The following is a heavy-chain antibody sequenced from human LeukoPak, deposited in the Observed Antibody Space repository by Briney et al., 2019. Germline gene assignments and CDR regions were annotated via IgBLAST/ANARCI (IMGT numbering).Heavy chain of an antibody. D-gene: IGHD7-27*01. CDR2: ISSSSSTI. V-gene: IGHV3-48*01. Sequence: PGGSLRLSCAASGFTFSSHSMNWVRQAPEKGLEWVSYISSSSSTILYADSVKGRFTISRDNSKNTLYLQMNSLRAEDTAVYYCAKENWDDYWGQGTLVTVSS. J-gene: IGHJ4*02. CDR1: GFTFSSHS. CDR3: AKENWDDY.